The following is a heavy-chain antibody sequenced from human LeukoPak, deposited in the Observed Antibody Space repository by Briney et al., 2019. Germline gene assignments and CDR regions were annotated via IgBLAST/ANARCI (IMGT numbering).Heavy chain of an antibody. CDR1: GGSISSYY. D-gene: IGHD2-15*01. V-gene: IGHV4-59*01. CDR2: IYYSGST. CDR3: ARRQDIVVVVAATDYYFDY. Sequence: SETLSLTCTVSGGSISSYYWSWIRQPPGKGLEWIGYIYYSGSTNYNPSLKSRVTMSVDTSKNQFSLKLSSVTAADTAVYYCARRQDIVVVVAATDYYFDYWGQGTLVTVSS. J-gene: IGHJ4*02.